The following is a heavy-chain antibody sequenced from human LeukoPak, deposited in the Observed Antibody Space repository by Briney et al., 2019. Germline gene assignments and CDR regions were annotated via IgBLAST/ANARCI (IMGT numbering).Heavy chain of an antibody. Sequence: PGGSLRLSCAASGFTFSTYAMSWVRQAPGKGLEGVSLIGGGDGRTCYADSVKGRFTISRDNSKNTLYLEMNSLRAEDTAVYYCAKDSSSYDWGYMDVWGKGTTVTISS. CDR1: GFTFSTYA. D-gene: IGHD3-22*01. CDR2: IGGGDGRT. V-gene: IGHV3-23*01. J-gene: IGHJ6*03. CDR3: AKDSSSYDWGYMDV.